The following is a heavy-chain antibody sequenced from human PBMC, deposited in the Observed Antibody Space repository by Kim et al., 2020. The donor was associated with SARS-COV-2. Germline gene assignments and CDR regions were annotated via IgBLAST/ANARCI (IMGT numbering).Heavy chain of an antibody. CDR3: VGGYHVSYYYYGMDV. D-gene: IGHD5-12*01. Sequence: GGSLRLSCAASGFTFSSYAMSWVRQAPGKGLEWVSAISGSGGNTYYADYVKGRFTISRDNSKNTLYLQMNSLRAEDTAVYYCVGGYHVSYYYYGMDVWGQGTTVTVSS. CDR1: GFTFSSYA. J-gene: IGHJ6*02. CDR2: ISGSGGNT. V-gene: IGHV3-23*01.